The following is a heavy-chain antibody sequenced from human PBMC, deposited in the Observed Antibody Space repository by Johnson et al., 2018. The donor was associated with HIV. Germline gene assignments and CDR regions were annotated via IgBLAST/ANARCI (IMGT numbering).Heavy chain of an antibody. CDR3: TRTDDTYNYDSGGYVDAFDI. J-gene: IGHJ3*02. D-gene: IGHD3-22*01. CDR2: ISGSGGST. Sequence: VQLVESGGGLVQPGRSLRLSCAASGFTFSSYAMSWVRQAPGKGLEWVSAISGSGGSTYYADSVKGRFTISRDNSKNTLYLQMNSLKTEDTAVYYCTRTDDTYNYDSGGYVDAFDIWGQGTMVTVSS. V-gene: IGHV3-23*04. CDR1: GFTFSSYA.